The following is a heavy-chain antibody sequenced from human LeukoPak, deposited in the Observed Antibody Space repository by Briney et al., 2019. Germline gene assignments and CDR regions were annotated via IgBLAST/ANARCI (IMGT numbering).Heavy chain of an antibody. CDR3: VSPEYGYDPYGMDV. CDR2: MNPNSGNT. V-gene: IGHV1-8*01. J-gene: IGHJ6*02. Sequence: WASVKVSCKASGYTFTSYDINWVRQATGQGLEWMGWMNPNSGNTGYAQKFQGRVTMTRNTSISTAYMELSSLRSEDTAVYYCVSPEYGYDPYGMDVWGQGTTVTVSS. D-gene: IGHD5-12*01. CDR1: GYTFTSYD.